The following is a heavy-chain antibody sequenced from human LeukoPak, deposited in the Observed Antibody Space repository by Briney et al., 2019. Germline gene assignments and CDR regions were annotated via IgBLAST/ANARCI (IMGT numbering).Heavy chain of an antibody. J-gene: IGHJ4*02. CDR1: GGSFSGYY. CDR3: AREQTTVTEFDY. D-gene: IGHD4-17*01. CDR2: INHSGST. V-gene: IGHV4-34*01. Sequence: PSETLSLTCAVYGGSFSGYYWSWILPPPGKGLEWIGEINHSGSTNYNPSLKSRVTISVDTSKNQFSLKLSSVTAADTAVYYCAREQTTVTEFDYWGQGTLVTVSS.